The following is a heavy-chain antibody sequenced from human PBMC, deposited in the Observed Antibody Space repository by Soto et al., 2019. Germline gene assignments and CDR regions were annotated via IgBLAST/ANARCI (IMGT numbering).Heavy chain of an antibody. CDR3: ARGPRYCSSTSCFSGVTWFDP. Sequence: SVKVSCKASGYTFTSYGISWVRQAPGQGLEWMGWISSYNGNTNYAQKVQGRVTMTTDTSTSTTYMELRSLRSDDTAVYYCARGPRYCSSTSCFSGVTWFDPWGQGTMVTVSS. V-gene: IGHV1-18*04. J-gene: IGHJ5*02. CDR2: ISSYNGNT. CDR1: GYTFTSYG. D-gene: IGHD2-2*01.